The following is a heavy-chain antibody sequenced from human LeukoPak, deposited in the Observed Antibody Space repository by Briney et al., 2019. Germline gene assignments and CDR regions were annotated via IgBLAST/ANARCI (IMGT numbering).Heavy chain of an antibody. CDR1: GGSFTYYY. D-gene: IGHD3-10*01. Sequence: SETLSLTCALYGGSFTYYYWAWIRRTPRKGLEWIGEINHAGTADYNPSLKSRVTISVDTSKNQFSLRLNSVTPADTAVYYCARLNLEYLYSSGPNDYWGQGTLVTVSS. CDR2: INHAGTA. CDR3: ARLNLEYLYSSGPNDY. J-gene: IGHJ4*02. V-gene: IGHV4-34*01.